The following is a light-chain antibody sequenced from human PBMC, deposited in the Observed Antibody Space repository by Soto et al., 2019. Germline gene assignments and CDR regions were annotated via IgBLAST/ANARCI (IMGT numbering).Light chain of an antibody. V-gene: IGKV3-20*01. Sequence: EIVLTQSPGPLSLSPGERATLSCRAIQSVSSSYLAWYQQKPGQAPRLLIYGASSRATGIPDRFSGSGSGTDFTLTISRLEPEDFAVYYCQQYGSSLTWTFGQGTKVDIK. CDR1: QSVSSSY. CDR2: GAS. J-gene: IGKJ1*01. CDR3: QQYGSSLTWT.